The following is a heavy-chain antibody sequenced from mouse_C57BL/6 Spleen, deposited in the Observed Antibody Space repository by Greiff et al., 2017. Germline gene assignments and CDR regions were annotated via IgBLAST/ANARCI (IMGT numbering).Heavy chain of an antibody. CDR2: IYPGDGDT. J-gene: IGHJ2*01. CDR1: GYAFSSHW. CDR3: ARERDGYYFDY. V-gene: IGHV1-80*01. Sequence: VQLQQSGAELVKPGASVKISCKASGYAFSSHWMNWVKQRPGKGLEGIGQIYPGDGDTNYNGKFKGKATLTADKSSSTAYMQLSSLTSEDSAVYFCARERDGYYFDYRRQGTTLTVSS. D-gene: IGHD3-3*01.